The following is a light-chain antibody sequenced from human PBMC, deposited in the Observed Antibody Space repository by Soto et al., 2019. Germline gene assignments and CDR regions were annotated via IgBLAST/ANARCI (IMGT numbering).Light chain of an antibody. CDR3: QQRNSWPPIN. CDR1: QSVRTY. CDR2: DAS. V-gene: IGKV3-11*01. Sequence: IVLTHSPVTLSLSPWERATLSCRASQSVRTYLAWYQVKPGQAPRLLIYDASSRASGVPARFSGSGSGTDFTLTISSLEPEDFTLYYCQQRNSWPPINFGQGTRLEIK. J-gene: IGKJ5*01.